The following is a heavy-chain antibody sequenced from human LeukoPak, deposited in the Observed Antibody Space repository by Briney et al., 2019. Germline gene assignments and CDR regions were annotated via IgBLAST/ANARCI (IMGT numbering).Heavy chain of an antibody. CDR3: ARLEVAAAGSGWFDP. Sequence: PSETLSLTCTVSGGSISSSSYYWGWIRQPPGKGLEWIGSIYYSGNTYYNPSLKGRVTISVDTSKNQFSLKLSSVTATDTAVYYCARLEVAAAGSGWFDPWGQGTLVTVSS. CDR1: GGSISSSSYY. V-gene: IGHV4-39*01. D-gene: IGHD6-13*01. J-gene: IGHJ5*02. CDR2: IYYSGNT.